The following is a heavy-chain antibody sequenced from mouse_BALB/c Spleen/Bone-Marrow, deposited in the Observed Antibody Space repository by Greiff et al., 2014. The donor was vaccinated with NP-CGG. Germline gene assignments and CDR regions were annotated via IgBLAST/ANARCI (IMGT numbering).Heavy chain of an antibody. CDR2: IYPGDGST. J-gene: IGHJ4*01. Sequence: LMESGPELVKPGASVKMSCKASGYTFTSYYIHWVKQRPGQGLEWIGWIYPGDGSTKYNEKFKGKTTPTADKSSSTAYMLLSSLTSEDSAIYFCARKENWAYAMDYWGQGTSVTVSS. CDR3: ARKENWAYAMDY. D-gene: IGHD4-1*01. V-gene: IGHV1S56*01. CDR1: GYTFTSYY.